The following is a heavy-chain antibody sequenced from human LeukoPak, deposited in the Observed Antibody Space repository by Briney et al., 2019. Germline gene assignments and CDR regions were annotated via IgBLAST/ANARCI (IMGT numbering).Heavy chain of an antibody. CDR3: ARGAIFGVVIHYYYYMDV. D-gene: IGHD3-3*01. V-gene: IGHV4-30-2*01. J-gene: IGHJ6*03. Sequence: SETLSLTYTVSGGSISSGGYYWSWIRQPPGKGLEWIGYIYHSGSTYYNPSLKSRVTISVDRSKNQFSLKLSSVTAADTAVYYCARGAIFGVVIHYYYYMDVWGKGTTVTVSS. CDR1: GGSISSGGYY. CDR2: IYHSGST.